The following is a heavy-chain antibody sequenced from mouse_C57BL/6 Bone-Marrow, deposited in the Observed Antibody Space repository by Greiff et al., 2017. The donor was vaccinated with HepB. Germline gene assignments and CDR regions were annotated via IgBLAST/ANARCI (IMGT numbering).Heavy chain of an antibody. D-gene: IGHD1-1*01. Sequence: EVQLQQSGPELVKPGASVKISCKASGYTFTDYYMNWVKQSHGKSLEWIGDINPNNGGTSYNQKFKGKATLTVDKSSSTAYMELRSLTSEDSAVYYCARDWGGDYYYGSSYWFAYWGQGTLVTVSA. CDR2: INPNNGGT. CDR3: ARDWGGDYYYGSSYWFAY. CDR1: GYTFTDYY. J-gene: IGHJ3*01. V-gene: IGHV1-26*01.